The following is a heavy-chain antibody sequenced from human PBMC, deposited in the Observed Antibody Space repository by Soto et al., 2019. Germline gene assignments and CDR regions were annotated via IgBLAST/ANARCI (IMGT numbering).Heavy chain of an antibody. J-gene: IGHJ6*02. Sequence: SETLSLTCAVYGGSFSGYYWSWIRQPPGKGLEWIGEINHSGSTNYNPSLKSRVTISVVTSKNQFSLKLSSVTAADTAVYYCARGRSPRYNWNYSGPYYYYGMDVWGQGTTVTVSS. CDR3: ARGRSPRYNWNYSGPYYYYGMDV. CDR2: INHSGST. V-gene: IGHV4-34*01. D-gene: IGHD1-7*01. CDR1: GGSFSGYY.